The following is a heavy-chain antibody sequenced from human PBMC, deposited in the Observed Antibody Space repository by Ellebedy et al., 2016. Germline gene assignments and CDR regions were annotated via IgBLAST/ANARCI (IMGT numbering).Heavy chain of an antibody. CDR2: IESDGRNP. Sequence: GESLKISCVASGFTFSNYWMHWVRQAPGEGLVWVSRIESDGRNPTYAASVRGRFTISRDSAKNSLYLQMNSLRAEDTAVYYCTRDQDWGQGTLVTVSS. V-gene: IGHV3-74*01. CDR3: TRDQD. J-gene: IGHJ4*02. CDR1: GFTFSNYW.